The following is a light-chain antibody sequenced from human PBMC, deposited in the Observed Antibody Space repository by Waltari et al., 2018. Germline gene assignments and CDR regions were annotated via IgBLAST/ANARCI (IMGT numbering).Light chain of an antibody. V-gene: IGLV2-11*02. CDR1: SSDVGGYYY. CDR3: CSYAGSYTFVV. J-gene: IGLJ2*01. CDR2: DVS. Sequence: QSALTQPRPVSGSPGQSVPISCPGTSSDVGGYYYVPWYQQHQGKAPELRIYDVSKRPSGVPDRFSGSKSGNTASLTISGLQAEDEADYYCCSYAGSYTFVVFGGGTKLTVL.